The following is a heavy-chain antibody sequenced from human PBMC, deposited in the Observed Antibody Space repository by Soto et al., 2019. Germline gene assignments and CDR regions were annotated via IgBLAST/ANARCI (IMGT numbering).Heavy chain of an antibody. CDR3: ARDLGYSSSSGNAFDI. J-gene: IGHJ3*02. CDR1: GGSISSYY. D-gene: IGHD6-6*01. CDR2: IYTSGST. V-gene: IGHV4-4*07. Sequence: PSESLSLTCTVSGGSISSYYWSWIRQPAGKGLEWIGRIYTSGSTNYNPSLKSLVTMSEDTSKNQFYLKLSSVTAADTAVYYCARDLGYSSSSGNAFDIWGQGTMVTVSS.